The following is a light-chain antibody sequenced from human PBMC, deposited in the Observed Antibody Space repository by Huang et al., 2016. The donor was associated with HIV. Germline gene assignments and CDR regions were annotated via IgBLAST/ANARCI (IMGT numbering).Light chain of an antibody. J-gene: IGKJ3*01. CDR3: MQALQTPV. V-gene: IGKV2-28*01. CDR2: LGS. CDR1: HRLLHSNGYND. Sequence: EIVMTQSPLHLPVPPGEPASISCMSRHRLLHSNGYNDLDWYLQKPGQSPQLLLELGSNRAYGVPDRFSGSGSVTDVTLKSSRVEAEDVGIYYWMQALQTPVFGPGTRVDIK.